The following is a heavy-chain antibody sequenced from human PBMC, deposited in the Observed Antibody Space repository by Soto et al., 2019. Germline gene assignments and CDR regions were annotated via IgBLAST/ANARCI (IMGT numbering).Heavy chain of an antibody. D-gene: IGHD2-8*02. CDR1: GFTFSSYG. V-gene: IGHV3-30*18. CDR2: ISYDGSNK. CDR3: AKDTGYGMDV. Sequence: QVQLVESGGGVVQPGRSLRLSCAASGFTFSSYGMHWVRQAPGKGLGWVAVISYDGSNKYYADSVKGRFTISRDNSKNTLYLQMNSLRAEDTAVYYCAKDTGYGMDVWGQGTTVTVSS. J-gene: IGHJ6*02.